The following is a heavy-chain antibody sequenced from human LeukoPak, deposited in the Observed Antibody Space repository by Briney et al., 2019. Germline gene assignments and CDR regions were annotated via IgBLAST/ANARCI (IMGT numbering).Heavy chain of an antibody. CDR2: IDPNSGGT. V-gene: IGHV1-2*02. D-gene: IGHD2-15*01. CDR1: GYTFTGYY. CDR3: ARFPHRAYCSGGSCYYYGMDV. Sequence: ASVKVSCKASGYTFTGYYMNWVRQAPGQGLEWMGWIDPNSGGTNYAQKFQGRVTMARDTSISTAYMELSRLRSDDTAVYYCARFPHRAYCSGGSCYYYGMDVWGQGTTVTVSS. J-gene: IGHJ6*02.